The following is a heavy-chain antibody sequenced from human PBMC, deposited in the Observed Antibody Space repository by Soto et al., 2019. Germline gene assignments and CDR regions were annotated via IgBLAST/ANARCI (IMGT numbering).Heavy chain of an antibody. J-gene: IGHJ4*02. V-gene: IGHV1-69*01. CDR2: IIPIFDAT. CDR3: ARALTSVRGF. CDR1: GGTFSRHS. D-gene: IGHD3-10*01. Sequence: QVQMVQSGAEVKKPGSSARVSCKVSGGTFSRHSISWVRQAPGQGLEWMGGIIPIFDATQYAQKFQGRLPIAAEESTPTFHMALSRLSPEATSIYYCARALTSVRGFWGQGILVTVS.